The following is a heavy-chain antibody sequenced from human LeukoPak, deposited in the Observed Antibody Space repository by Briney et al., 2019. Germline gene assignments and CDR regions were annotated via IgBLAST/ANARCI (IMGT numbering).Heavy chain of an antibody. Sequence: AGGSLRLSCAASGFTFSSYEMNWVRQAPGKGLEWVSYISSSGSTIYYADSVKGRFTISRDNAKNSLYLQMNSLRAEDTAVYYCAKDRIVVVTAIPDAFDIWGQGTMVTVSS. CDR2: ISSSGSTI. CDR3: AKDRIVVVTAIPDAFDI. J-gene: IGHJ3*02. V-gene: IGHV3-48*03. CDR1: GFTFSSYE. D-gene: IGHD2-21*02.